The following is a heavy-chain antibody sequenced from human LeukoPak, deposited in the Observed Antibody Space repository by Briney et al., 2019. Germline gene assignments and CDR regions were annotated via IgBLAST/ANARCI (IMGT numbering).Heavy chain of an antibody. V-gene: IGHV3-48*01. D-gene: IGHD2-21*02. J-gene: IGHJ3*02. CDR1: GFSVTSYS. CDR2: MIGGTNTI. Sequence: GGSLRLSCAASGFSVTSYSMSWVRQAPGKGLEWISYMIGGTNTISYADSVKGRFTISRDSAQNSLHLQMDSLKAEDTALYYRARIGNGVDSPLWALDIWGQGTLVAVSS. CDR3: ARIGNGVDSPLWALDI.